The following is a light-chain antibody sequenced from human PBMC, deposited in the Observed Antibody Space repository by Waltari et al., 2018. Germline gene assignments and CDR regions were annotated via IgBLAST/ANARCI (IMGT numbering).Light chain of an antibody. CDR1: SRSVGGYNF. Sequence: QSALTQPASVSGSPGQSIPISCTGTSRSVGGYNFVTWYQQHPGKAPKLMIFDVSKRPSGVSNRFSGAKSGNTASLTISGLQAEDEAEYYCSSYTSTNTWVFGGGTKLTVL. CDR2: DVS. J-gene: IGLJ3*02. V-gene: IGLV2-14*03. CDR3: SSYTSTNTWV.